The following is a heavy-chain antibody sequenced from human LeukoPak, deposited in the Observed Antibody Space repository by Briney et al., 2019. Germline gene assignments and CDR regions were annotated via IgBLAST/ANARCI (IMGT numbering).Heavy chain of an antibody. D-gene: IGHD3-10*01. J-gene: IGHJ5*02. CDR3: ARGGLTVVRGDLNWFDP. CDR2: INPNSGGT. CDR1: GYTFTGYY. V-gene: IGHV1-2*02. Sequence: ASVKVSCKASGYTFTGYYMHWVRQAPGQGLEWMGWINPNSGGTNYAQKFQGRVTMTRDTSISTAYMELSRLRSDDTAVYYCARGGLTVVRGDLNWFDPWGQGTLVTVSS.